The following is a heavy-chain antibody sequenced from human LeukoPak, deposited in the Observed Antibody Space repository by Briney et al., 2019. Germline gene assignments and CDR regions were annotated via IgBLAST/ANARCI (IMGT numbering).Heavy chain of an antibody. Sequence: ASVKVSCKASGYTFTGYYMHWVRQAPGQGLEWMGWINPNSGGTNYAQKFQGRVTMTRDTSISTAYMELSRLRSDDTAVYYCASLYYYDSSGYYAWHYWGQGTLVTVSS. D-gene: IGHD3-22*01. CDR2: INPNSGGT. V-gene: IGHV1-2*02. J-gene: IGHJ4*02. CDR1: GYTFTGYY. CDR3: ASLYYYDSSGYYAWHY.